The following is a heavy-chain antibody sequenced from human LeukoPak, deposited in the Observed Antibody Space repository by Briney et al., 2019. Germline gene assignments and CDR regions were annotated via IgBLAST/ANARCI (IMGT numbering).Heavy chain of an antibody. Sequence: PGGSLRLSCAASGFTFRNVWMTWVRQAPGKGLEWGGRITSETDGGTTDYAAPVKGRFIISRDDSKNTLYLQMNSLKTEDTAVYSCAAVGYGGDSDYFDCWGQGTLVSVS. CDR3: AAVGYGGDSDYFDC. J-gene: IGHJ4*02. D-gene: IGHD2-21*01. V-gene: IGHV3-15*05. CDR2: ITSETDGGTT. CDR1: GFTFRNVW.